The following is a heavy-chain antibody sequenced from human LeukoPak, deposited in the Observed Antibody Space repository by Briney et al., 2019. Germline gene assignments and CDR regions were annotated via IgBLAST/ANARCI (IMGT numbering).Heavy chain of an antibody. V-gene: IGHV1-24*01. CDR3: ATEDRSGSDSDYFDY. CDR2: FDPEDGET. J-gene: IGHJ4*02. D-gene: IGHD1-26*01. Sequence: GASVKVSCKASGGTFSSYAISWVRQAPGQGLEWMGGFDPEDGETIYAQKFQGRVTMTEDTSTDTAYMELSSLRSEDTAVYYCATEDRSGSDSDYFDYWGQGTLVTVSS. CDR1: GGTFSSYA.